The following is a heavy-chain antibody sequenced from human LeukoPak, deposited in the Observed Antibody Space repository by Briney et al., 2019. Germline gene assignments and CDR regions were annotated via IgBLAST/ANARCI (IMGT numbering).Heavy chain of an antibody. D-gene: IGHD3-10*01. CDR2: MSYSGSS. CDR1: GGSISSYF. Sequence: KPSEPLSLPCTVSGGSISSYFWSWIRQPPGKGLEWIGYMSYSGSSTYNPSLKSRVTISIDTSKNQFSLKLSSVTAADTAVYYCARRYYSGSGSYPAHIDYWGQGTLVTVSS. CDR3: ARRYYSGSGSYPAHIDY. J-gene: IGHJ4*02. V-gene: IGHV4-59*01.